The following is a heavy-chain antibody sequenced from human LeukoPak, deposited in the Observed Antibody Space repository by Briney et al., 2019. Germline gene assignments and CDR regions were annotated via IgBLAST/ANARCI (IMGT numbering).Heavy chain of an antibody. Sequence: ASVKLSCKASGYTFTGYYMHWVRHAPGQGREWVIWINPNSGGTNYAQKCQGRVTMTRDTSISTAYMVLSRLRSDDTGVYYCARYGSGSPTDEYYYYGMDVWGQGTTVTVSS. J-gene: IGHJ6*02. CDR1: GYTFTGYY. CDR3: ARYGSGSPTDEYYYYGMDV. D-gene: IGHD3-10*01. CDR2: INPNSGGT. V-gene: IGHV1-2*02.